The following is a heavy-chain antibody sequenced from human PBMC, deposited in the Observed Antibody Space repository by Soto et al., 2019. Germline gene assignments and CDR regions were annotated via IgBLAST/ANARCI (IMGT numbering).Heavy chain of an antibody. J-gene: IGHJ4*02. CDR2: IYHSGST. CDR3: ARVANCGGDCYYFDY. V-gene: IGHV4-38-2*01. D-gene: IGHD2-21*02. CDR1: GYSISSGYY. Sequence: SETLSLTCAVSGYSISSGYYWGWIRQPPGKGLEWIGSIYHSGSTYYNPSLKGRVTTSVDTSKNQFSLKLSSVTAADTAVYYCARVANCGGDCYYFDYWGQGTLVTVSS.